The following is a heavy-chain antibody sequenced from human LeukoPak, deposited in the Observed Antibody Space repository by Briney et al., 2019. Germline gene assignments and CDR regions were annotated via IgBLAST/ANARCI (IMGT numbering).Heavy chain of an antibody. CDR2: ISYDGSNK. V-gene: IGHV3-30*18. J-gene: IGHJ6*02. CDR3: AKDEQWLVRHYYGMDV. Sequence: PGGSLRLSCAASGFTFSSYGMHWVRQAPGKGLEGVAVISYDGSNKDYADSVKGRFTISRDNSKNTLYLQMNSLRAEDTAVYYCAKDEQWLVRHYYGMDVWGQGTTVTVSS. D-gene: IGHD6-19*01. CDR1: GFTFSSYG.